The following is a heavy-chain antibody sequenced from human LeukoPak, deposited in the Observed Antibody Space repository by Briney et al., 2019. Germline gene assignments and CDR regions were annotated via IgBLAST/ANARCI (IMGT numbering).Heavy chain of an antibody. CDR3: ARDKGGSSGWEKEYYFDY. D-gene: IGHD6-19*01. J-gene: IGHJ4*02. CDR2: ISRSSDTI. CDR1: GFTFTDYA. V-gene: IGHV3-48*01. Sequence: GGSLRLSCAVSGFTFTDYAMNWFRQAPGKGLEWLSYISRSSDTIYYADSVKGRFTISRDNSKNTLYLQMNSLRAEDTAVYYCARDKGGSSGWEKEYYFDYWGQGTLVTVSS.